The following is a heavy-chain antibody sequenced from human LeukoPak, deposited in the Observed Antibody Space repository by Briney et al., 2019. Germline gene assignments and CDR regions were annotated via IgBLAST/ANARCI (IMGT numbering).Heavy chain of an antibody. J-gene: IGHJ5*02. CDR1: GGSISSGGYS. Sequence: SETLSLTCAVSGGSISSGGYSWSWIRQPPGKGLEWIGYIYHSGSTYYNPSLKSRVTISVDRSKNQFSLKLSSVTAADTAVYYCAREEAWSSSSLGGFDPWGQGTLVTVSS. D-gene: IGHD6-6*01. V-gene: IGHV4-30-2*01. CDR3: AREEAWSSSSLGGFDP. CDR2: IYHSGST.